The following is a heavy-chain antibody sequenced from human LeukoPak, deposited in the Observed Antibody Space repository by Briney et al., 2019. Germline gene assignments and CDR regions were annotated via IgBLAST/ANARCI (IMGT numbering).Heavy chain of an antibody. J-gene: IGHJ4*02. CDR3: ARSPSGGFLFDY. D-gene: IGHD2/OR15-2a*01. Sequence: ASVKVSCKASGCTFTGYYMHWVRQAPGQGLEWMGWINPNSGGTNYAQKFQGRVTMTRDTSISTAYMELSRLRSDDTAVYYCARSPSGGFLFDYWGQGTLVTVSS. CDR2: INPNSGGT. CDR1: GCTFTGYY. V-gene: IGHV1-2*02.